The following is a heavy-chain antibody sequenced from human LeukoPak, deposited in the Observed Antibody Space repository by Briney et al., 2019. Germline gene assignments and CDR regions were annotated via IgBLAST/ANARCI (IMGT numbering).Heavy chain of an antibody. CDR2: IIPIFGTA. Sequence: ASVKVSCKASGGTFSSYAISWVRQAPGQGLEWMGGIIPIFGTANYAQKFQGRVTITADESTSTAYMELSSLRSEDTAMYYCASPPPYSGSYYGYGAFDIWGQGTMVTVSS. D-gene: IGHD1-26*01. J-gene: IGHJ3*02. CDR1: GGTFSSYA. CDR3: ASPPPYSGSYYGYGAFDI. V-gene: IGHV1-69*13.